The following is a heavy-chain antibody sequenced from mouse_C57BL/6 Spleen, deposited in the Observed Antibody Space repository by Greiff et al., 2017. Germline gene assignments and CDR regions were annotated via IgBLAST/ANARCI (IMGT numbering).Heavy chain of an antibody. J-gene: IGHJ1*03. CDR2: IDPEDGET. Sequence: EVQLQQSGAELVKPGASVKLSCTASGFNFTNYYMHWVKQRTEQGLEWIGRIDPEDGETKYNSKFKGKATITADTSSNTAYMQLSSLTSEDSAVYYCASCCVPYWYFGVWGTGTTVTVSS. V-gene: IGHV14-2*01. CDR3: ASCCVPYWYFGV. CDR1: GFNFTNYY.